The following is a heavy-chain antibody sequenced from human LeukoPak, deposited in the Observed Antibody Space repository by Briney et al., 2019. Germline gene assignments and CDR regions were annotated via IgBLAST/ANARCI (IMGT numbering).Heavy chain of an antibody. D-gene: IGHD4-17*01. CDR2: INPNSGGT. J-gene: IGHJ4*02. CDR1: GYTFTGYY. CDR3: ARWSPWDYGDYVSDY. V-gene: IGHV1-2*02. Sequence: GASVKVSCKASGYTFTGYYMHWVRQAPGQGLEWMGWINPNSGGTNYAQKVQGRVTMTRDTSISTAYMELSRLRSDDTAVYYCARWSPWDYGDYVSDYWGQGTLVTVSS.